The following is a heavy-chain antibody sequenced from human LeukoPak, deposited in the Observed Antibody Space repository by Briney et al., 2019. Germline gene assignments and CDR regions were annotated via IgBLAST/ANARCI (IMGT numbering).Heavy chain of an antibody. CDR2: ISVYNGNT. D-gene: IGHD4-23*01. V-gene: IGHV1-18*01. CDR1: GYTFTSYD. Sequence: GASVKVSCKASGYTFTSYDFSWVRQAPGQGLEGMGWISVYNGNTNYAPKLQGRVTMTTDTSTSTAYMELWSLRSDDTAVYFCARTGSDYGGNSFDFWGQGTLVTVSS. CDR3: ARTGSDYGGNSFDF. J-gene: IGHJ4*02.